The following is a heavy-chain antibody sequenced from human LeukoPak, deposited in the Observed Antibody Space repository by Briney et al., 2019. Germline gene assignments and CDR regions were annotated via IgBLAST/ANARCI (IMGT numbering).Heavy chain of an antibody. Sequence: NPGGSLRLSCAASGFTFSSYSMNWVRQAPGKGLEWVSSISSSSSYIYYADSVKGRFTISRDNAKNSLYLQMNSLRAEDTAVYYCARASYSSTGAFDIWGQGTMVTVSS. CDR3: ARASYSSTGAFDI. CDR1: GFTFSSYS. D-gene: IGHD6-19*01. V-gene: IGHV3-21*01. CDR2: ISSSSSYI. J-gene: IGHJ3*02.